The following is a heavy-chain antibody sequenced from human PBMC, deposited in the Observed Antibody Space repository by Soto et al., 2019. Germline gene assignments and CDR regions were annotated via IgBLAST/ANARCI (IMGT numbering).Heavy chain of an antibody. J-gene: IGHJ6*02. D-gene: IGHD2-2*03. CDR1: GGSVSSSSYS. CDR3: ARLNGYCISTNCHGYYGMDV. Sequence: SSEALSVTCTVSGGSVSSSSYSWGWIRQAPGKGLEWIGTIYSSENTYYNPSLMSRVTISVDTSKNEFSLKLSSVTAAVTAGYYCARLNGYCISTNCHGYYGMDVWGQGTTVTVSS. V-gene: IGHV4-39*01. CDR2: IYSSENT.